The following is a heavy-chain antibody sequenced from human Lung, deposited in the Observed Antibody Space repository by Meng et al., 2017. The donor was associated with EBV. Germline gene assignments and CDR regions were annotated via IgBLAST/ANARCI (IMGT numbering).Heavy chain of an antibody. CDR1: GGSFSGYY. CDR2: IYDSGST. D-gene: IGHD6-6*01. J-gene: IGHJ5*02. Sequence: QVQLQHWGVGLLKPSETLSLTCVVYGGSFSGYYWSWIRQPPGKGLEWIGYIYDSGSTSYNPSLMSRVTISVDTSRNQFSLKLTSVTAADTAVYYCAREYSSSSGLPGPWGQGTLVTVSS. V-gene: IGHV4-34*01. CDR3: AREYSSSSGLPGP.